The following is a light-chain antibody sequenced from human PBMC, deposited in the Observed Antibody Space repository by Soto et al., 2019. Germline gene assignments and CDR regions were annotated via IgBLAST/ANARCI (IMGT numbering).Light chain of an antibody. J-gene: IGKJ2*02. CDR3: QQYGSPWT. CDR2: GAS. CDR1: QSVSSSY. V-gene: IGKV3-20*01. Sequence: EIVLTQSPGTLSLYPGEGAALSCRASQSVSSSYLAWYQQKPGQAPRLLIYGASSRATGIPDRFSGSGSGTDFTLTISRLESEDFAVYYCQQYGSPWTFGQGTKLEIK.